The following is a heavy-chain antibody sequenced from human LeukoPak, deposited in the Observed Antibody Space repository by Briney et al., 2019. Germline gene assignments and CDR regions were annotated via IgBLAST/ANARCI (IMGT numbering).Heavy chain of an antibody. J-gene: IGHJ4*02. CDR3: TRVGYIDEGIDY. CDR2: IKQDGSKK. Sequence: GGSLRLSCVASEFPFSSYWMTWVRQAPGKGLEWVANIKQDGSKKSYVDSVKGRFTISRDNAKNSLYLQMNSLRAEDTAIYYCTRVGYIDEGIDYWGQGTLVTVSS. V-gene: IGHV3-7*04. CDR1: EFPFSSYW. D-gene: IGHD5-24*01.